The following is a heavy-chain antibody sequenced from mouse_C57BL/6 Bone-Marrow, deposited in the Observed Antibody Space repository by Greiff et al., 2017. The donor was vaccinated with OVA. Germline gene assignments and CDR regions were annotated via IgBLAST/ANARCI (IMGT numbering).Heavy chain of an antibody. CDR3: ARERDGYYYLDY. D-gene: IGHD2-3*01. Sequence: QVQLQQPGAELVMPGASVKLSCKASGYTFTSYWMHWVKQRPGQGLEWIGELDPSDSYTNYNQQFKGKSPLTVEKSSSPAYMQLSSRTSEDSAVYYGARERDGYYYLDYWGQGTTLTVSS. CDR2: LDPSDSYT. J-gene: IGHJ2*01. CDR1: GYTFTSYW. V-gene: IGHV1-69*01.